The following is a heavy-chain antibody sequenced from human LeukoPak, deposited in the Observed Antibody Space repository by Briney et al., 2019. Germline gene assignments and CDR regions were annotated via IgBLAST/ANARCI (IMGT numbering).Heavy chain of an antibody. CDR3: AKEIRPNDC. CDR1: GFTFSSHG. J-gene: IGHJ4*02. CDR2: ISIGGDTT. D-gene: IGHD4-17*01. Sequence: PGGSLRPSCAASGFTFSSHGMCWVRQAPGRGLEWVSSISIGGDTTYSDSVKGRFTISRDYSKNTLYLQLDSLRAEDTAIYYCAKEIRPNDCWGQGTLVTVSS. V-gene: IGHV3-23*01.